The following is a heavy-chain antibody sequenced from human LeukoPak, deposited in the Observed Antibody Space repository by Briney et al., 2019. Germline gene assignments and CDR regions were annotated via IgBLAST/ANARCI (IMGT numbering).Heavy chain of an antibody. Sequence: PSETLSLTCTVSGSSISSYYWSWIRQPAGKGLEWIGRIYTSGSTNYNPSLKSRVTMSVDTSKNQFSLKLSSVTAADTAVYYCARSDYDILTGYPGALWFDPWGQGTLVTVSS. CDR1: GSSISSYY. V-gene: IGHV4-4*07. CDR2: IYTSGST. D-gene: IGHD3-9*01. J-gene: IGHJ5*02. CDR3: ARSDYDILTGYPGALWFDP.